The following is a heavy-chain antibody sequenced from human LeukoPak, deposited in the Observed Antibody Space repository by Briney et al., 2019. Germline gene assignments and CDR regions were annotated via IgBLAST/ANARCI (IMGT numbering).Heavy chain of an antibody. Sequence: GGSLRLSCAASGFTFSSYAMHWVRQAPGKGLEWVAVISYDGSNKYYADSVKGRFTISRDNSKNTLYLQMNSLRAEDTAVYYCAKDTYRAAPPYYFDYWGQGTLVTVSS. J-gene: IGHJ4*02. CDR2: ISYDGSNK. CDR1: GFTFSSYA. D-gene: IGHD1-26*01. V-gene: IGHV3-30-3*01. CDR3: AKDTYRAAPPYYFDY.